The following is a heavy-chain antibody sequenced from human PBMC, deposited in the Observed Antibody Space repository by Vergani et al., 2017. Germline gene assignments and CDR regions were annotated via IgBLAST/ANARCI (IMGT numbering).Heavy chain of an antibody. CDR2: ISYDGSNK. CDR1: GFTFSSYA. D-gene: IGHD2-21*01. CDR3: ARAPDIVVVIATSPHFDY. J-gene: IGHJ4*02. Sequence: QVQLVESGGGVVQPGRSLRLSCAASGFTFSSYAMHWVRQAPGKGLEWVAVISYDGSNKYYADSVKGRFTISRDNSKSTLYLQMNSLRAEDTAVYYCARAPDIVVVIATSPHFDYWGQGTLVTVSS. V-gene: IGHV3-30-3*01.